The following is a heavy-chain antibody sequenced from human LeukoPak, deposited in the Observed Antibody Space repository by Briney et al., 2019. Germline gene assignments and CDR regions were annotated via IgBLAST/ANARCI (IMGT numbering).Heavy chain of an antibody. CDR3: AKDQYGGNPQYYFDY. CDR2: TRNKSNSYTT. V-gene: IGHV3-72*01. CDR1: GFTFSDHY. D-gene: IGHD4-23*01. Sequence: GGSLRLSCAASGFTFSDHYMDWVRQAPGKGLEWVGRTRNKSNSYTTEYAASVKGRFTISRDDSKNSLYLQMNSLKAEDTAVYYCAKDQYGGNPQYYFDYWGQGTLLTVSS. J-gene: IGHJ4*02.